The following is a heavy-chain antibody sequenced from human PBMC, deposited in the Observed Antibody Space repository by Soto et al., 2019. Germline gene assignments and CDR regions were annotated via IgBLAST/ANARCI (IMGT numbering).Heavy chain of an antibody. V-gene: IGHV1-69*01. J-gene: IGHJ4*02. CDR3: ARGPPYYYDSSGYWFDY. D-gene: IGHD3-22*01. Sequence: QVPLVQSGAEVKKPGSSVKVSCKASGGTFSSYAISWVRQAPGQGLEWMGGIIPIFGTANYAQKFQGRVTITADESTSTAYMELSSLRSEDTAVYYCARGPPYYYDSSGYWFDYWGQGTLVTVSS. CDR1: GGTFSSYA. CDR2: IIPIFGTA.